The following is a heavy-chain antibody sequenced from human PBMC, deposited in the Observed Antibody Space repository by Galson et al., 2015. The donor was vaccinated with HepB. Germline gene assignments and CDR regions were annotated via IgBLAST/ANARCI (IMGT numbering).Heavy chain of an antibody. CDR1: GFTFSNAW. J-gene: IGHJ4*02. CDR3: TTTGYSSSWYALIPVQTADY. Sequence: SLRLSCAASGFTFSNAWMSWVRQAPGKGLEWVGRIKSKTDGGTTDYAAPVKGRFTISRDDSKNTLYLQMNSLKTEDTAVYYCTTTGYSSSWYALIPVQTADYWGQGTLVTVSS. V-gene: IGHV3-15*01. CDR2: IKSKTDGGTT. D-gene: IGHD6-13*01.